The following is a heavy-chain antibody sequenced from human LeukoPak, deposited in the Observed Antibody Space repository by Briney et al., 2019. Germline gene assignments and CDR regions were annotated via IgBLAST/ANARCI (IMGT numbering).Heavy chain of an antibody. CDR1: GYTFTSYY. D-gene: IGHD3-9*01. CDR3: ARDHGSDILTGYKKYYFDY. J-gene: IGHJ4*02. V-gene: IGHV1-46*01. CDR2: INPSGGYT. Sequence: ASVKVSCKASGYTFTSYYVHWVRQAPGQGLEWMGIINPSGGYTGYAQKFQGRVTMTRDTSTSTVYMELSSLRSEDTAVYYCARDHGSDILTGYKKYYFDYWGQGTLATVSS.